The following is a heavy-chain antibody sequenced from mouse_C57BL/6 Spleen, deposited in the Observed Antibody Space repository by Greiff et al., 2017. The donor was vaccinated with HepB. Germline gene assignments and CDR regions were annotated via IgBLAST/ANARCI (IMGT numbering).Heavy chain of an antibody. CDR2: INPNNGGT. Sequence: EVQLQQSGPELVKPGASVKISCKASGYTFTDYYMNWVKQSHGKSLEWIGDINPNNGGTSYNQKFKGKATLTVDKSSSTAYMELRSLTSEDSAVYYCARQTLYSTFAYWGQGTLVTVSA. J-gene: IGHJ3*01. V-gene: IGHV1-26*01. CDR3: ARQTLYSTFAY. CDR1: GYTFTDYY. D-gene: IGHD2-12*01.